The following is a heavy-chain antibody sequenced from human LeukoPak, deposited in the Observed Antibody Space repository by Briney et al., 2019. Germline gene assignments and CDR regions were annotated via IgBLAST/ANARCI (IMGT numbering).Heavy chain of an antibody. CDR1: GGSISSYY. CDR3: ARVTYSSSWYDY. V-gene: IGHV4-59*01. Sequence: SETLSLTCTVSGGSISSYYWNWIRQPPGKGLEWIGYIYYSGSTNYNPSLKSRVTISVDTSKNQFSLKLSSVTAADTAVYYCARVTYSSSWYDYWGQGTLVTVPS. D-gene: IGHD6-13*01. CDR2: IYYSGST. J-gene: IGHJ4*02.